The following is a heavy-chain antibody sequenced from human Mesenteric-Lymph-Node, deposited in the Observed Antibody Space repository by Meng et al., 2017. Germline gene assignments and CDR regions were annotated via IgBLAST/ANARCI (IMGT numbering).Heavy chain of an antibody. CDR1: GFTFNSYE. CDR2: ISGNGGII. Sequence: GESLKISCAASGFTFNSYEMSWVRQAPGKGLEWVSYISGNGGIIHYADSVRGRFTISRDNSNNTLYLQMNSLRGEDTAVYYCAKDDYGDFTHWGQGTLVTVSS. V-gene: IGHV3-48*03. D-gene: IGHD4-17*01. CDR3: AKDDYGDFTH. J-gene: IGHJ4*02.